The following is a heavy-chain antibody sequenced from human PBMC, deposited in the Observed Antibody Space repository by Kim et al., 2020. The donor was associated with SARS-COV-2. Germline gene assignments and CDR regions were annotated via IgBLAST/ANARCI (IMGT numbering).Heavy chain of an antibody. Sequence: PVKGRFTISRDDSKNTLYLQMNSLKTEDTAVYYCTTDLKITLYSSGWYVYWGQGTLVTVSS. D-gene: IGHD6-19*01. J-gene: IGHJ4*02. V-gene: IGHV3-15*01. CDR3: TTDLKITLYSSGWYVY.